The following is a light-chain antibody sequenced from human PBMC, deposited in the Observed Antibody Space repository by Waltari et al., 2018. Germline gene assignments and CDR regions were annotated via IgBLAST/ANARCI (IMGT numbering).Light chain of an antibody. Sequence: DVQMTQSPSSLSAPVGDRVTITCRASQSIANYLNWYQQKPGKVPKLLIYAASSLHSGVPSRFSGSGSGTEFTLTITNLQPEDFATYYCQQSYTTLTFGGGTKVE. CDR2: AAS. J-gene: IGKJ4*01. CDR1: QSIANY. V-gene: IGKV1-39*01. CDR3: QQSYTTLT.